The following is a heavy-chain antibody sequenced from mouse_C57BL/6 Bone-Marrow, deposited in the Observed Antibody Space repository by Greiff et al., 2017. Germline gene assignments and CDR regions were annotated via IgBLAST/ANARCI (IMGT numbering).Heavy chain of an antibody. D-gene: IGHD1-1*01. J-gene: IGHJ3*01. V-gene: IGHV1-22*01. CDR3: ARPLGYGSRGFAY. Sequence: EVQLQQSGPELVKPGASVKMSCKASGYTFTDYNMHWVKQSHGKSLEWIGYINPNNGGTSYNQKFKGKATLTVNKSSSTAYMELRSLTSEDSAVYYCARPLGYGSRGFAYWGQGTLVTVSA. CDR1: GYTFTDYN. CDR2: INPNNGGT.